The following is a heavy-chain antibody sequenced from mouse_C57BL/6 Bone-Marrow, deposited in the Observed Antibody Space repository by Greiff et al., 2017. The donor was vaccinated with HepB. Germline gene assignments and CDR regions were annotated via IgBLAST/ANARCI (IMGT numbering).Heavy chain of an antibody. CDR2: IYPGDGDT. J-gene: IGHJ4*01. V-gene: IGHV1-80*01. Sequence: VQLQQSGAELVKPGASVKISCKASGYAFSSYWMNWVKQRPGKGLEWIGQIYPGDGDTNYNGKFKGKATLTADKSSSTAYMQLSSLTSEDSAVYFCARSPMGGRDYYAMDYWGQGTSVTVSS. D-gene: IGHD1-1*02. CDR1: GYAFSSYW. CDR3: ARSPMGGRDYYAMDY.